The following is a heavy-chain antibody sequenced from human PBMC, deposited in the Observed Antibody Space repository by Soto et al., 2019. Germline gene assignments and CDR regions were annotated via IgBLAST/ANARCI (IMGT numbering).Heavy chain of an antibody. Sequence: VHLQESAPGLVKPSGTLSLTCGVSGASVSSSHWWTWVRQPPWKGLEWIGEIYHVGFTSYNPSLKSRVMMSMDQSRNQFSLKMSAVTAPDSAVYYCARGRHPMSTIPAAVLYSFDYWGQGSLITISS. CDR2: IYHVGFT. CDR3: ARGRHPMSTIPAAVLYSFDY. CDR1: GASVSSSHW. J-gene: IGHJ4*02. D-gene: IGHD2-2*01. V-gene: IGHV4-4*02.